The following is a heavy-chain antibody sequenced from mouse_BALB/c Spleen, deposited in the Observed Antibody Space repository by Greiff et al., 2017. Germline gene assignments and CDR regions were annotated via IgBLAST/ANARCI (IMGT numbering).Heavy chain of an antibody. V-gene: IGHV1-84*02. CDR1: GYTFTDYY. Sequence: QVQLKESGPELVKPGTSVKISCKASGYTFTDYYINWVKQKPGQGLEWIGWIYPGSGNTKYNEKFKGKATLTVDTSSSTAYMQLSSLTSEDTAVYFCARDGNLAWFAYWGQGTLVTVSA. CDR3: ARDGNLAWFAY. J-gene: IGHJ3*01. D-gene: IGHD2-1*01. CDR2: IYPGSGNT.